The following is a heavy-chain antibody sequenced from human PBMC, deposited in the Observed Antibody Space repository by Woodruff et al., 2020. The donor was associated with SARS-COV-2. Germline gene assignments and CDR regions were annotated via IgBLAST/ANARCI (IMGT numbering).Heavy chain of an antibody. D-gene: IGHD2-15*01. V-gene: IGHV4-59*01. CDR2: VYDSENT. CDR3: SRAPRDSCSHGCYMVV. Sequence: IRQSPGKGLEWIGYVYDSENTNYNPSLKSRVTISVDTSTNQVSLTMTSVTTADTAVYYCSRAPRDSCSHGCYMVVWGKGTTVTVSS. J-gene: IGHJ6*03.